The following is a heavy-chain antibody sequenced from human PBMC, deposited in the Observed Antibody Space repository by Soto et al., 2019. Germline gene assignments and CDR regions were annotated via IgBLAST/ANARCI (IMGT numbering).Heavy chain of an antibody. CDR2: MNPSNGNA. J-gene: IGHJ4*02. Sequence: ASVKVSCKASGYTFITYDINWVRQATGQGLEWMGWMNPSNGNAGYAQKFQGRLTMTRNTSISTAYMELSSLRSDDTAVYFCARRKERSGPNYFDSCGQGSSVTVSS. CDR3: ARRKERSGPNYFDS. CDR1: GYTFITYD. V-gene: IGHV1-8*01.